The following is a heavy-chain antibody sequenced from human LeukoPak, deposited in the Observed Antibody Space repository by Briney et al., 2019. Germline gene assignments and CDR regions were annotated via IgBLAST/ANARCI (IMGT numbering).Heavy chain of an antibody. CDR3: ARAPRMVHFDY. D-gene: IGHD6-13*01. V-gene: IGHV3-66*01. J-gene: IGHJ4*02. Sequence: PGGSLRLSCVDSAFNFSGNYMTWVRQAPGKGLEWVSAIYIGGTTYYADSVKGRFTISRDNPKSTLYLQMHSLRAEDTAVYYCARAPRMVHFDYWGQGTLVTVSS. CDR2: IYIGGTT. CDR1: AFNFSGNY.